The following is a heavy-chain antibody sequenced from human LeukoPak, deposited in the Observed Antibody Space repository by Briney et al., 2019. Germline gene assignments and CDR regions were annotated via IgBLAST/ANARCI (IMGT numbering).Heavy chain of an antibody. CDR2: ISSSGSTI. Sequence: GGSLRLSCAASGFTFSSYEMKWVRQAPGKGLEWVSYISSSGSTIYYADSVKGRFTISRDNAKNSLYLQMNSLRAEDTAVYYCARDGSGSYSFSDYWGQGTLVTVSS. V-gene: IGHV3-48*03. J-gene: IGHJ4*02. CDR1: GFTFSSYE. D-gene: IGHD3-10*01. CDR3: ARDGSGSYSFSDY.